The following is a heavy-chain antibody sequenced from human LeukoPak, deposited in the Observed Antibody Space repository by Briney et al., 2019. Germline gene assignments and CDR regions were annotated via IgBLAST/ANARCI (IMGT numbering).Heavy chain of an antibody. CDR2: IRQDGGAT. CDR3: ATSLDTAGGPY. V-gene: IGHV3-7*01. D-gene: IGHD5-18*01. CDR1: GFTFTTYW. Sequence: GSLRLSCAASGFTFTTYWMTWVRQAPGKGLEWLANIRQDGGATYYAGSVKGRFTISRDNAKNSLYLQMHSLRADDTAVYYCATSLDTAGGPYWGQGTLVTVSS. J-gene: IGHJ4*02.